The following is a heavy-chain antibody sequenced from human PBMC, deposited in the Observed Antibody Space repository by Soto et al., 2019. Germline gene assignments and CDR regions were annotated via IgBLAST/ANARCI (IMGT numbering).Heavy chain of an antibody. Sequence: QLQLQESGPGLVKPSETLSLTCTVSGGTISMRGYYWGWIRQPPGKGLEWIGSVHYSGSTYYNPSLKSRVPISVDTSKNQFSLRLSSVTAADTSVYFCARRYNWNGDDGFDIWGHGTVVSVSS. CDR3: ARRYNWNGDDGFDI. CDR1: GGTISMRGYY. D-gene: IGHD1-1*01. V-gene: IGHV4-39*01. J-gene: IGHJ3*02. CDR2: VHYSGST.